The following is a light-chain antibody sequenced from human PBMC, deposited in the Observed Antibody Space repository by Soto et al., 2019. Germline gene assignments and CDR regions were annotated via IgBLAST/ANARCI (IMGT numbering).Light chain of an antibody. J-gene: IGKJ5*01. CDR2: GAS. V-gene: IGKV3D-15*01. Sequence: EIVLTQSPATLSLSPGERATLSCRASQRVSSKLAWYQQKPGQAPRLLIYGASTRATGIPARFSGSGSGTEFTLTISSLQSEDFAVYYCQHSSSSPITFGQGTRLEIK. CDR3: QHSSSSPIT. CDR1: QRVSSK.